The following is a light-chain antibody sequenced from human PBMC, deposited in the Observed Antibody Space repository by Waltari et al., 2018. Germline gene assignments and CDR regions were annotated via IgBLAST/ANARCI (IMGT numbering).Light chain of an antibody. V-gene: IGKV4-1*01. CDR3: QQYYSTPYT. CDR2: WAS. CDR1: QSVLYSSNNKNY. J-gene: IGKJ2*01. Sequence: DIVMTQSPASLAVSLGERATINCKSSQSVLYSSNNKNYLAWYQQKPGQPPKLLISWASTRESGVPDRFSGSGSGTDFTLTISSLQAEDVAVYYCQQYYSTPYTFGQGTKLEIK.